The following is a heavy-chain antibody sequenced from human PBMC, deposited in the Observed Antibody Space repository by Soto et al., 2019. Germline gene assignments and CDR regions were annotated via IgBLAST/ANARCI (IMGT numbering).Heavy chain of an antibody. CDR3: ARLGCPYRYCSGVDY. CDR2: IYSGGST. Sequence: PGGSLRLSCAASGFTVSSIYMNWVRQAPGKGLEWVSVIYSGGSTYYADSVKGRFTISRDNSKNTVYLQMNSLRAEDTAVYYCARLGCPYRYCSGVDYWGQGTLVTVSS. D-gene: IGHD2-15*01. CDR1: GFTVSSIY. J-gene: IGHJ4*02. V-gene: IGHV3-53*01.